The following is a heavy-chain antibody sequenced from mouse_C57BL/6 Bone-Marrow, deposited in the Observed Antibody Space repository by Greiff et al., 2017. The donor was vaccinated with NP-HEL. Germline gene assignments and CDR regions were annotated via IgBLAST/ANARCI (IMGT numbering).Heavy chain of an antibody. CDR2: IYPGDGDT. V-gene: IGHV1-82*01. CDR3: ARKKVGNY. CDR1: GYAFSSAW. J-gene: IGHJ3*01. Sequence: QVQLQQSGPELVKPGASVKISCKASGYAFSSAWMNWVKQRPGKGLEWIGRIYPGDGDTNYNGKFKGKAILTADKSSSTAYMQLSRLTCEDSAVYFCARKKVGNYRGQGTLVTVSA. D-gene: IGHD1-1*01.